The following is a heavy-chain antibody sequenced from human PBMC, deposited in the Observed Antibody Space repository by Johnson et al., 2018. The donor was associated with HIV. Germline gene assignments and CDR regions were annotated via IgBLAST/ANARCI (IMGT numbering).Heavy chain of an antibody. V-gene: IGHV3-30-3*01. Sequence: QMQLVESGGGVVQPGRSLRLSCAASGFTFSSYAMHWVRQAPGKGLEWVAVISYDGSNKYYADSVKGRFTISRDNSKNTLYLQMNSLRGEDTAVYYCARGDIGWNDDFAFDIWGQGTMVTVSS. CDR1: GFTFSSYA. D-gene: IGHD1-1*01. CDR3: ARGDIGWNDDFAFDI. J-gene: IGHJ3*02. CDR2: ISYDGSNK.